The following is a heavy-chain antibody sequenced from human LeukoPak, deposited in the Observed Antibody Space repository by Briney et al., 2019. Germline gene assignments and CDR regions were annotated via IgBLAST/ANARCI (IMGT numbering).Heavy chain of an antibody. CDR3: ARGYSGYDGYYYYMDV. J-gene: IGHJ6*03. CDR2: IIPIFGTA. CDR1: GGTFSSYA. Sequence: PSVKVSCKASGGTFSSYAISWVRQAPGQGLVWMGGIIPIFGTANYAQKFQGRVTITTDESTSTAYMELSSLRSEDTAVYYCARGYSGYDGYYYYMDVWGKGATVTVSS. D-gene: IGHD5-12*01. V-gene: IGHV1-69*05.